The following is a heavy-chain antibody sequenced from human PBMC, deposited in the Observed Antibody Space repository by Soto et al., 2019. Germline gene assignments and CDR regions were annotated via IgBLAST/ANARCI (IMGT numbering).Heavy chain of an antibody. J-gene: IGHJ4*02. CDR2: ISGSGGST. Sequence: EVQLLESGGGLVQPGGSLRLSCAASGFTFSSYAMSWVRQAPGKGLEWVSAISGSGGSTYYADSVKGRFTISRDNSKHTLYLQMNSLRAEDTAVYYCADLRVSLESPDGDYGSRHDYWGQGTLVTVSS. D-gene: IGHD4-17*01. V-gene: IGHV3-23*01. CDR1: GFTFSSYA. CDR3: ADLRVSLESPDGDYGSRHDY.